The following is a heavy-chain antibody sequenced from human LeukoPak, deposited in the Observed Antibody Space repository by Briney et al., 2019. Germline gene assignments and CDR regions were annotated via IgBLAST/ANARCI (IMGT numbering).Heavy chain of an antibody. V-gene: IGHV3-64D*06. Sequence: GGSLRLSCAASGFTFSSYAMHWVRQAPGKGLQHVSAISSDGGTTYYADSVKDRFTISRDNSKNTLYLQVSSLRAEDTAVYYCVKAISSSWSNFDYWGQGTLVTVSS. CDR3: VKAISSSWSNFDY. CDR1: GFTFSSYA. D-gene: IGHD6-13*01. CDR2: ISSDGGTT. J-gene: IGHJ4*02.